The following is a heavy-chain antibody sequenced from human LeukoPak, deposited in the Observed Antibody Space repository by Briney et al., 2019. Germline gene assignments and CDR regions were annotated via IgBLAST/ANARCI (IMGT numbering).Heavy chain of an antibody. J-gene: IGHJ4*02. CDR1: GFTFSTYS. Sequence: GGSLRLSCAASGFTFSTYSMGWVRQAPGKGLEWVSSISSSSSYIYYADSVKGRFTISRDNAKNSLYLQMNSLRAEDTAVYYCARESGIIYGIYYFDYWGQGTLVTVSS. CDR2: ISSSSSYI. CDR3: ARESGIIYGIYYFDY. V-gene: IGHV3-21*01. D-gene: IGHD3-16*02.